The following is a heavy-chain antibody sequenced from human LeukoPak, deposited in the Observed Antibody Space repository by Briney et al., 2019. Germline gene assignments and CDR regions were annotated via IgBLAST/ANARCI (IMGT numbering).Heavy chain of an antibody. D-gene: IGHD3-10*01. CDR2: ISSSSSYI. V-gene: IGHV3-21*01. CDR1: GFTFSSYS. CDR3: ARENYYGSGSQYFDY. J-gene: IGHJ4*02. Sequence: NPGGSLRLSCAASGFTFSSYSMNWVRQAPGKGLEWVSSISSSSSYIYYADSVKGRFTISRDNAKNSLYLQTNSLRAEDTAVYYCARENYYGSGSQYFDYWGQGTLVTVSS.